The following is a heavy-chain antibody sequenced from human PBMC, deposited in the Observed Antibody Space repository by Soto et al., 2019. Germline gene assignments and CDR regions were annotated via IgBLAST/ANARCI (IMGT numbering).Heavy chain of an antibody. CDR3: TRERGLTASTVLGY. J-gene: IGHJ4*02. Sequence: QVQLVQSGAEVKKPGASVKVSCKASGYTYTSYGINWVRQAPGQGLEWLGRVSTYNGNTKYAQKVQGRVTMTTDTSTSTAYMELRSLRSDDTAVYYCTRERGLTASTVLGYWGQGTLVTVSS. D-gene: IGHD3-16*01. CDR2: VSTYNGNT. V-gene: IGHV1-18*01. CDR1: GYTYTSYG.